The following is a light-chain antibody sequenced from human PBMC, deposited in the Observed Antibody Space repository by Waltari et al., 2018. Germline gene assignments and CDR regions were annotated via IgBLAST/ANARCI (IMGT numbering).Light chain of an antibody. CDR1: HIRTKS. V-gene: IGLV3-21*01. CDR2: YDS. Sequence: SYVLTHPPSVSVAPGKTAIITCGGDHIRTKSVHWYQQRPGQAPVLVIWYDSDRPSGIPERFSGSNSGNTATRTSRRVEAGDEGDYCRHVWDSGSDHREVFGGGTKLTVL. J-gene: IGLJ3*02. CDR3: HVWDSGSDHREV.